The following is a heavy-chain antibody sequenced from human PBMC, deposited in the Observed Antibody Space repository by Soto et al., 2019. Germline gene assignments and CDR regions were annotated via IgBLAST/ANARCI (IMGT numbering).Heavy chain of an antibody. Sequence: GGSLRLSCAASGFTFSDYYMSWIRQAPGKGLEWVSYISSSGSTIYYADSVKGRFTISRDNAKNSLYLQMNSLRAEDTAVYYCAKSIKYQYSGSPDYWGQGTLVTVSS. CDR2: ISSSGSTI. CDR1: GFTFSDYY. V-gene: IGHV3-11*04. D-gene: IGHD1-26*01. CDR3: AKSIKYQYSGSPDY. J-gene: IGHJ4*02.